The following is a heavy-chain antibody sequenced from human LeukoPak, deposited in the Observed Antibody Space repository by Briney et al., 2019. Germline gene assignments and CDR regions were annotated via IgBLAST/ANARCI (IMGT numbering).Heavy chain of an antibody. V-gene: IGHV3-7*01. CDR1: GFTFSNYW. Sequence: GGSLRLSCAASGFTFSNYWMSWVRQAPGKGLEWVATIKQDGSEKYYVDSVSGRFTISRDNAKNSLSLQMNSLRAEDTAVYYCARGGQLWFFDYWGQGTLVTVSS. CDR3: ARGGQLWFFDY. D-gene: IGHD5-18*01. CDR2: IKQDGSEK. J-gene: IGHJ4*02.